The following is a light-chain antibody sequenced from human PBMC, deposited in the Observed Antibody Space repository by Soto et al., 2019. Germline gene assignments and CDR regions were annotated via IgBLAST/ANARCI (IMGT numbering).Light chain of an antibody. CDR3: LQNSTYPLT. CDR1: QAIYNY. J-gene: IGKJ3*01. CDR2: AAS. V-gene: IGKV1-17*03. Sequence: DIQMTQSPSAMSASVGDRVTITCRASQAIYNYVAWFQQKPGKVPKRLIYAASTLQSGVPSRFRRSGSGTEFTLTISSLQPEDFETYYCLQNSTYPLTLGPGTKVDIK.